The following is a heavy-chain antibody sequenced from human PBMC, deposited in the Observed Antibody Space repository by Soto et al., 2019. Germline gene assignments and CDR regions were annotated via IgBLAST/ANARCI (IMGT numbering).Heavy chain of an antibody. CDR1: GGIFSSYA. CDR2: IIPIFGTT. V-gene: IGHV1-69*01. D-gene: IGHD2-21*01. CDR3: ASNADCGGDCYSY. Sequence: QVQLVQSGAAVKKPGSSVKVSCKASGGIFSSYAITWVRQAPGQGLEWMGGIIPIFGTTNYAQKFQGRVTMTADESTTTMYLELRNLTFEDTAVYYCASNADCGGDCYSYWCQGTLVTVSS. J-gene: IGHJ4*02.